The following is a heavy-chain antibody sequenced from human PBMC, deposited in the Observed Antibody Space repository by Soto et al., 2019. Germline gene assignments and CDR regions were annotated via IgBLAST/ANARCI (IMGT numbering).Heavy chain of an antibody. CDR2: SNWKSYR. CDR1: GLPFADYD. D-gene: IGHD2-15*01. V-gene: IGHV3-9*01. CDR3: AISQERGWRNTFRY. Sequence: SLSCAVSGLPFADYDLHWVRQAPEKGLEWVAGSNWKSYRGYADSVKGRCTSSRDNAENSLYLQMNSLRAEDTAVYYGAISQERGWRNTFRYWGQGTKVTVAS. J-gene: IGHJ4*01.